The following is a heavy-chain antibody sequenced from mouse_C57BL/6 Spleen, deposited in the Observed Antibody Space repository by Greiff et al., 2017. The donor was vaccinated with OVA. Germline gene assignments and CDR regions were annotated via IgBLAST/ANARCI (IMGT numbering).Heavy chain of an antibody. CDR1: GYSITSGYY. D-gene: IGHD2-4*01. J-gene: IGHJ1*03. Sequence: DVQLVESGPGLVKPSQSLSLTCSVTGYSITSGYYWNWIRQFPGNKLEWMGYISYDGSNNYNPSLKNRISITRDTSKNQFFLKLNSVTTEDTATYYCARRSRLYDYDWYFDVWGTGTTVTVSS. V-gene: IGHV3-6*01. CDR2: ISYDGSN. CDR3: ARRSRLYDYDWYFDV.